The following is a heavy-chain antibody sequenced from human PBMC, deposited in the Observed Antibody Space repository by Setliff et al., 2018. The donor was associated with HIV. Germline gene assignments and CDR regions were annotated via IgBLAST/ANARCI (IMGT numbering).Heavy chain of an antibody. D-gene: IGHD3-10*01. Sequence: PRGSLRLSCAASGFTFSSYPMTWVRQAPGKGLEWVSAISNSSPGNTYYADSVRGRFTISRDNSKNTLFLQMNSLRAEDTAVYYCGTYYYGSGKIDYWGQGTLVTVSS. CDR2: ISNSSPGNT. CDR1: GFTFSSYP. CDR3: GTYYYGSGKIDY. V-gene: IGHV3-23*01. J-gene: IGHJ4*02.